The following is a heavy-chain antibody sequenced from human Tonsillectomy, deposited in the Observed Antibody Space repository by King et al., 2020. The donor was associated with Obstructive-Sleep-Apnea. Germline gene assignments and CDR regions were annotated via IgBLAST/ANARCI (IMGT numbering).Heavy chain of an antibody. V-gene: IGHV5-51*01. D-gene: IGHD5-18*01. CDR2: IYPGDSDT. CDR3: ATHRPGGSYGYYYGMDV. J-gene: IGHJ6*02. Sequence: QLVQSGAEVKKPGESLKISCKASGYSFTNYWIGWVRQMPGKGLEWMGIIYPGDSDTRYSPSFQGQVTISADKSNSAAYLQWGSLKASDTAMYYCATHRPGGSYGYYYGMDVWGQGTTVTVSS. CDR1: GYSFTNYW.